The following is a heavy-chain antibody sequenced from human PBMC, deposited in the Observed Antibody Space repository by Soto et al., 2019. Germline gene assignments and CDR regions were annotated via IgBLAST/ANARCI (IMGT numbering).Heavy chain of an antibody. J-gene: IGHJ4*02. CDR3: ATMRYYDILNFDY. Sequence: GGSLRLSCAASGFTFSSYWMSWVRQAPGKGLEWVANIKQDGSEKYYVDSVKGRFTISRDNAKNSLYLQMNSLRAEDTAVYYCATMRYYDILNFDYWGQGTLVTVSS. D-gene: IGHD3-9*01. CDR2: IKQDGSEK. CDR1: GFTFSSYW. V-gene: IGHV3-7*01.